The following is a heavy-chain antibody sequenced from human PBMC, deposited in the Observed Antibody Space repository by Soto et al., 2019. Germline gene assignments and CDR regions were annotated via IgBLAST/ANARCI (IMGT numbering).Heavy chain of an antibody. CDR2: IYHSGST. CDR1: GGSISSSNW. CDR3: ASTWGYDFWSGYPSNWFDP. V-gene: IGHV4-4*02. D-gene: IGHD3-3*01. Sequence: QVQLQESGPGLVKPSGTLSLTCAVSGGSISSSNWWSWVRQPPGKGLEWIGEIYHSGSTNYNPSLKRRVTISVDKSKIQFSLKLSSVTAADTAVYYFASTWGYDFWSGYPSNWFDPWVQGTLVTVSS. J-gene: IGHJ5*02.